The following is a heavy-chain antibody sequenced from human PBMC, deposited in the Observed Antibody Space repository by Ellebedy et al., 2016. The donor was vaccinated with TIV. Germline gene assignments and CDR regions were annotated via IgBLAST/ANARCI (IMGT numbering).Heavy chain of an antibody. D-gene: IGHD1-14*01. J-gene: IGHJ3*02. CDR2: INHGGLT. CDR3: AITEGGMDAFDI. V-gene: IGHV4-34*01. CDR1: GGSFGFYH. Sequence: MPSETLSLTCGVYGGSFGFYHCFRIRQSPGKWLEWIGEINHGGLTNYNPSLKSRVTVSVDPSQNQFSLKLSSVTAADAAVYYCAITEGGMDAFDIWGQGTKVTVSS.